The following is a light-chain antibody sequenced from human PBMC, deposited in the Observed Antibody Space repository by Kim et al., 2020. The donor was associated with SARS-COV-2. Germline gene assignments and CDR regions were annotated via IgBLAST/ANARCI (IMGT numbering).Light chain of an antibody. CDR2: GRN. CDR1: DKNTRTNA. Sequence: GHRSTINGSGSDKNTRTNAVNWYQHIPRPAPKSQGYGRNQRPAGVHDRFSGAKSGTSAAVAISGIKSEDEADYYCSAWDDSLNGILFGGGTQLTVL. V-gene: IGLV1-44*01. CDR3: SAWDDSLNGIL. J-gene: IGLJ2*01.